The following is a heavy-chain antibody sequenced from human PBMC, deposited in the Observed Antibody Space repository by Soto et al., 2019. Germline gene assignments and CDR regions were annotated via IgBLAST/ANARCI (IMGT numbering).Heavy chain of an antibody. J-gene: IGHJ4*02. CDR2: IYGSGRGI. CDR1: GLPHSNFA. CDR3: AKHAVYSDGLCFMDH. D-gene: IGHD2-21*02. Sequence: GGSLRLSCSASGLPHSNFAMMWVRQAPGKGLECVSGIYGSGRGIEYADSVKGRFTISRDNSKNTVYLQMTDLRADATAVYYCAKHAVYSDGLCFMDHWGRGTQVTVSS. V-gene: IGHV3-23*05.